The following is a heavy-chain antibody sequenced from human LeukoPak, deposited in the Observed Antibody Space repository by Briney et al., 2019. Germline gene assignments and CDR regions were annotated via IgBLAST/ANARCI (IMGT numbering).Heavy chain of an antibody. Sequence: GGSLRLSCAASGFTFGGSAMHWVRQTSGKGLEGVGRIRSKGNSYATVYAASVKGRFTISRDDSKDTAYLQMNSLKTEDTALYFCTRHGKGDDSSGYVDYWGQGTLVTVSS. D-gene: IGHD3-22*01. CDR1: GFTFGGSA. J-gene: IGHJ4*02. CDR3: TRHGKGDDSSGYVDY. CDR2: IRSKGNSYAT. V-gene: IGHV3-73*01.